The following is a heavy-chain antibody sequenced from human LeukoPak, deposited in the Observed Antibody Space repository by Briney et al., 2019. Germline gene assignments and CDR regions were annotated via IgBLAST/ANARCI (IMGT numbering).Heavy chain of an antibody. J-gene: IGHJ4*02. CDR2: INHSESA. CDR1: GGSLSSATGD. CDR3: MPPELH. Sequence: SETLSLTCTISGGSLSSATGDWAWIRQTSGKGLEWLVTINHSESAWYNPSLRSRVTVSVGSSNAQYPLKLKSVAAADTSVYYCMPPELHWGQGTLVTVSS. D-gene: IGHD1-7*01. V-gene: IGHV4-39*01.